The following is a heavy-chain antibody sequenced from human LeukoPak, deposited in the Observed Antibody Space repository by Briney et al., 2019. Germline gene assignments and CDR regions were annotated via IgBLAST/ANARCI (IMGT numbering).Heavy chain of an antibody. CDR2: INPNSGGT. V-gene: IGHV1-2*02. CDR1: GYTFTGSY. CDR3: ARATQKQYYFDY. J-gene: IGHJ4*02. Sequence: GASVKVSCKASGYTFTGSYMHWVLEAPGQGLEWMGWINPNSGGTNYAQKFQGRVTMTRDTSISTAYMELSRLRSDDTAVYYCARATQKQYYFDYWGQGTLVTVSS. D-gene: IGHD6-19*01.